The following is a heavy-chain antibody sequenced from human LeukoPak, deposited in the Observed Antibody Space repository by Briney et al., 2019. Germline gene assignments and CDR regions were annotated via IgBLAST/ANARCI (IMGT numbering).Heavy chain of an antibody. CDR3: ARETYIPTYYYGSGSYGNFDY. D-gene: IGHD3-10*01. V-gene: IGHV6-1*01. J-gene: IGHJ4*02. CDR2: TYYRSKWYN. CDR1: GDSVSSNSAA. Sequence: SQTLSLTCAISGDSVSSNSAAWNWIRQSPSRGLEWLGRTYYRSKWYNDYAVSVKSRITINPDTSKNQFSLQLNSVTPEDTAVYYCARETYIPTYYYGSGSYGNFDYWGQGTLVTVSS.